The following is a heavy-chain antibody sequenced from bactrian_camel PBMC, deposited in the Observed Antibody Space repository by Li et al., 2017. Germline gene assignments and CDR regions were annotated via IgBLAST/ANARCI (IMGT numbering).Heavy chain of an antibody. D-gene: IGHD2*01. CDR3: TTGGPNYYGSSAFAY. Sequence: HVQLVESGGGSAQAGGSLRLSCVAPGFGYGNSFSSYLLAWFRQAPGKGRENIAAIDTGDGSTYYLNSVEGRFTISHDNAKNTLYLQMNSLKSEDTALYYCTTGGPNYYGSSAFAYWGQGTQVTVS. CDR2: IDTGDGST. CDR1: GFGYGNSFSSYL. J-gene: IGHJ6*01. V-gene: IGHV3S1*01.